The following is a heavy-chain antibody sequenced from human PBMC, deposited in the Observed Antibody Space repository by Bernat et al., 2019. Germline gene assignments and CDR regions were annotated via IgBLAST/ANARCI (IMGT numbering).Heavy chain of an antibody. J-gene: IGHJ6*02. Sequence: EVQLVESGGGLVQPGGSLRLSCAASGFTFSTYNMNWVRQAPGKGLEWVSYISSGSGTIYYADSVKGRFTISRDNAENSLYLQMNSLSDEDTAVYYCAKDLFGELLAATYGMDVWGRGTTVTVSS. V-gene: IGHV3-48*02. CDR2: ISSGSGTI. D-gene: IGHD3-10*02. CDR3: AKDLFGELLAATYGMDV. CDR1: GFTFSTYN.